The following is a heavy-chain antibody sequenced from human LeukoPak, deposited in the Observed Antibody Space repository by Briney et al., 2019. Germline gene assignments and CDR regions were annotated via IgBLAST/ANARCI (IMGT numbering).Heavy chain of an antibody. CDR1: GGSISSYY. V-gene: IGHV4-59*01. CDR2: IYYSGST. Sequence: SETLSLTCTVSGGSISSYYWSWIRQPPGKGLEWIGYIYYSGSTNYNPSLKSRVTISVDTSKNQFSLKLSSVTAADTAVYYCARDLLGAFAYWGQGTLVTVSS. CDR3: ARDLLGAFAY. D-gene: IGHD1-26*01. J-gene: IGHJ4*02.